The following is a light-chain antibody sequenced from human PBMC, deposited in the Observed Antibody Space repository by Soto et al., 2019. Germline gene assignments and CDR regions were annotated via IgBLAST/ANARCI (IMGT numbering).Light chain of an antibody. CDR3: QQHANYPIT. CDR1: RNIGSW. Sequence: DIQMTQSPSTLSASIGDRVTITCRASRNIGSWLAWYQQKAGKAPNLLNYKASTLETGVPSRFSGSASGTEFTLTISSLQPDDFATYYCQQHANYPITFGGGTKVEI. CDR2: KAS. J-gene: IGKJ4*01. V-gene: IGKV1-5*03.